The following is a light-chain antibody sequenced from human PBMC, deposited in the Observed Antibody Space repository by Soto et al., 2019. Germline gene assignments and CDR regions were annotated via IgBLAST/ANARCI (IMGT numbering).Light chain of an antibody. CDR3: HQRSNWPWIS. CDR1: QSVSSY. Sequence: EIVLTQSPATLSLSPGERATLSCRASQSVSSYLAWYQQKPGKAPRLLIYDASNRATGIPDRFSGSGSGTDFTLTISILEHEDFAVYYWHQRSNWPWISFGGGTKVEIK. J-gene: IGKJ4*01. CDR2: DAS. V-gene: IGKV3-11*01.